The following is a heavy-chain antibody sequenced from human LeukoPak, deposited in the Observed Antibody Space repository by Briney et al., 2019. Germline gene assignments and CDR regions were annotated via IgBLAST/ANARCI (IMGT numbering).Heavy chain of an antibody. V-gene: IGHV3-21*01. CDR1: GFTFNSYS. D-gene: IGHD3-22*01. CDR3: ASEDSSPDAFDI. CDR2: ISSSSSYI. Sequence: GGSLRLSCAASGFTFNSYSMNWVRQAPGKGLEWVSSISSSSSYIYYADSVKGRFTISRDNAKNSLYLQINSLRAEDTAVYYCASEDSSPDAFDIWGQGTMVTVSS. J-gene: IGHJ3*02.